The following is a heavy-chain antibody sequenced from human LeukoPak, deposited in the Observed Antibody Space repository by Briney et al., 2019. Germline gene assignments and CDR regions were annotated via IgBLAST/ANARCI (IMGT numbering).Heavy chain of an antibody. Sequence: SGGSLRRSCAASGFTFSSYAMSWVRQAPGKGLEWVSAISGSGGSTYYADSVKGRFTISRDNSKNTLYLQMNSLRAEDTAVYYCAKDRSGSGWALAPFDIWGQGTMVTVSS. CDR3: AKDRSGSGWALAPFDI. D-gene: IGHD6-19*01. J-gene: IGHJ3*02. V-gene: IGHV3-23*01. CDR1: GFTFSSYA. CDR2: ISGSGGST.